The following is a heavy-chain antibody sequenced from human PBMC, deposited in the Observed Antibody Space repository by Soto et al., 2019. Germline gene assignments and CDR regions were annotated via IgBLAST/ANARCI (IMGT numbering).Heavy chain of an antibody. Sequence: PSDTLSLTCTVSGGSISISSYYWGWILQPPGKGLEWIGSIYYSGSTYYNPSLKSRVTISVDTSKNQFSLKLSSVTAADTAVYYCARQVAAGTLLSSHDYWGQGTLVTVSS. CDR1: GGSISISSYY. J-gene: IGHJ4*02. CDR2: IYYSGST. D-gene: IGHD6-13*01. V-gene: IGHV4-39*01. CDR3: ARQVAAGTLLSSHDY.